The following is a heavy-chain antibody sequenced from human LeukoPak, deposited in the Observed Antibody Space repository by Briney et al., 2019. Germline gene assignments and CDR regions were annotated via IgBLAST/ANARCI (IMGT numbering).Heavy chain of an antibody. J-gene: IGHJ4*02. V-gene: IGHV3-23*01. CDR1: GFTFSSNA. Sequence: GSLRLSCAASGFTFSSNAKSWVRQAPGKGLEWVSAISGTGHSTYYADPVKGRFTISRDNSKNTLYLQMNSLRAEDTAVYYCASIVGALRYWGQGTLVTVSS. CDR3: ASIVGALRY. CDR2: ISGTGHST. D-gene: IGHD1-26*01.